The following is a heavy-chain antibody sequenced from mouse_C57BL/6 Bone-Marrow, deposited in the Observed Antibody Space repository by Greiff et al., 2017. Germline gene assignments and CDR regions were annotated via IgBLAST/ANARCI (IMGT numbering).Heavy chain of an antibody. J-gene: IGHJ3*01. CDR3: ARHSSGYTWFAY. CDR2: INPSTGGT. V-gene: IGHV1-43*01. Sequence: EVQLQQSGPELVKPGASVKISCKASGYSFTGYYMHWVKQSSEKSLEWIGEINPSTGGTSYNQKFKGKATLTVDKSSSTAYMQLKSLTSEDSAVYYCARHSSGYTWFAYWGQGTLVTVSA. CDR1: GYSFTGYY. D-gene: IGHD3-2*02.